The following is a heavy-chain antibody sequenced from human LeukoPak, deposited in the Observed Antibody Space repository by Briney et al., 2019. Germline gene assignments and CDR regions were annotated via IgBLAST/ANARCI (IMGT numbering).Heavy chain of an antibody. CDR3: AKDRTTVTTHYFDY. Sequence: GGSLRLSCAASGFTFDDYAMHWVRQAPGKGLEWVSGISWNSGSIGYADSVKGRFTISRDNAKNSLYLQMNSLRAEDTALYYCAKDRTTVTTHYFDYWGQGTLVTVSS. D-gene: IGHD4-17*01. CDR2: ISWNSGSI. J-gene: IGHJ4*02. V-gene: IGHV3-9*01. CDR1: GFTFDDYA.